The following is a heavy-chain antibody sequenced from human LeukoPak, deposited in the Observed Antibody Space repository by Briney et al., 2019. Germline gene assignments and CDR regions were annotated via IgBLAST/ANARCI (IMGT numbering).Heavy chain of an antibody. V-gene: IGHV4-4*07. CDR1: GGSISSYY. D-gene: IGHD3-9*01. Sequence: SETLSLTCTVSGGSISSYYWSWIRQPAGKGLEWIGRIYTSGSTNYNPSLKSRVTMSLDTSKNQFSLKLSSVTAADTAVYYCAREIVGGARRARNYYDILTGYYTPVPWGQGTLVTVSS. CDR3: AREIVGGARRARNYYDILTGYYTPVP. J-gene: IGHJ5*02. CDR2: IYTSGST.